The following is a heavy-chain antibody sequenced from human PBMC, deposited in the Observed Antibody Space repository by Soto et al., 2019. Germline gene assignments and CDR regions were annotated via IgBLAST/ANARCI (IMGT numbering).Heavy chain of an antibody. D-gene: IGHD1-26*01. CDR1: GFTFSSYS. CDR3: ARVQGGVFDY. Sequence: GGCLRLSCAASGFTFSSYSMNWVRQAPGKGLEWVSSISSSSSYIYYADSVKGRFTISRDNAKNSLYLQMNSLRAEDTAVYYCARVQGGVFDYWGQGTLVTVSS. CDR2: ISSSSSYI. V-gene: IGHV3-21*01. J-gene: IGHJ4*02.